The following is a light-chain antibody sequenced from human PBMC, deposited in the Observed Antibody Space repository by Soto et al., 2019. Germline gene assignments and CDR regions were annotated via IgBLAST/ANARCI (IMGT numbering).Light chain of an antibody. CDR1: QTARHSDGRTY. CDR2: EVS. Sequence: DLVMTQIPLSLSVTPGRAASISCKSSQTARHSDGRTYLYWYRQKPGQPPHLLIYEVSNRFSGVPERFSGSGSGTDLTLNISRVEADDVGVYYCMQNIDLPPTFGQGTKLEIK. V-gene: IGKV2D-29*01. J-gene: IGKJ2*01. CDR3: MQNIDLPPT.